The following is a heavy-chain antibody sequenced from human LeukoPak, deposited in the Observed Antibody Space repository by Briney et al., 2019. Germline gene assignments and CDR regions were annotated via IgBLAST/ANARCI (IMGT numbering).Heavy chain of an antibody. V-gene: IGHV4-39*01. CDR3: ARSRGYSYAQDY. D-gene: IGHD5-18*01. J-gene: IGHJ4*02. CDR1: GGSISVYTAYY. Sequence: SETLSLTCPVSGGSISVYTAYYWGWIRQPPGKGPEWIGGIFSSGSTYYNPSLKSRVTISVDTSKNQFSLKLSSVTAADTAVYFCARSRGYSYAQDYWGQGTLVTVSS. CDR2: IFSSGST.